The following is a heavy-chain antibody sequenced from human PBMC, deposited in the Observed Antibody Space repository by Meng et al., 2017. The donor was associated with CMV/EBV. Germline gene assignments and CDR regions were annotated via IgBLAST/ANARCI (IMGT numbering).Heavy chain of an antibody. D-gene: IGHD3-10*01. CDR3: AREGNYYGSGSYYAY. CDR2: IYYSGST. J-gene: IGHJ4*02. Sequence: QLQLQESGPGLAKPSETLSLTCTVSGGSLSSSSYYWGWIRQPPGKGLEWIGSIYYSGSTYYNPSLKSRVTISVDTSKNQFSLKLSSVTAADTAVYYCAREGNYYGSGSYYAYWGQGTLVTVSS. V-gene: IGHV4-39*07. CDR1: GGSLSSSSYY.